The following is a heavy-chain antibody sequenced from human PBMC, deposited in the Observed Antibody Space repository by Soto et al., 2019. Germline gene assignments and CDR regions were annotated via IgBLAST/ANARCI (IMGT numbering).Heavy chain of an antibody. V-gene: IGHV3-23*01. CDR3: AKILAIYCSGDTGGHY. J-gene: IGHJ4*02. Sequence: EVQLLESGGGLVQPGGSLRLSCAASGFTFSSYAMNWVRQAPGKGLEWVSLISGTGGNTYYADSVKGRFTISRDNSKNTLYLQMNSLRAEDTAVYYCAKILAIYCSGDTGGHYWGQGTLVTVSS. CDR2: ISGTGGNT. D-gene: IGHD2-15*01. CDR1: GFTFSSYA.